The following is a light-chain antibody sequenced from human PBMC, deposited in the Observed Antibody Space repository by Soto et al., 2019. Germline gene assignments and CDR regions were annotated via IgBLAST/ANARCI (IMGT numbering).Light chain of an antibody. Sequence: AILMTQSPSCLSASVGDRVTITYRASPGIGNDLGWYQQKPGKAPKLLIYTASILQSGVPSRFSGSGSGTDFTLTISSLQPEDFATYYCLQDYNYPRTFGQGTKVDIK. J-gene: IGKJ1*01. CDR1: PGIGND. CDR2: TAS. V-gene: IGKV1-6*01. CDR3: LQDYNYPRT.